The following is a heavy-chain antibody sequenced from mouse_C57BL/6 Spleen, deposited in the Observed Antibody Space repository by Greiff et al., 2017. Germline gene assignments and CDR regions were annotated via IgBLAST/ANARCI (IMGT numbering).Heavy chain of an antibody. J-gene: IGHJ4*01. D-gene: IGHD3-2*02. CDR2: IYPSDSET. CDR3: ARQLRPHYYAMDY. V-gene: IGHV1-61*01. Sequence: QVQLQQPGAELVRPGSSVKLSCKASGYTFTSYWMDWVKQRPGQGLEWIGNIYPSDSETHYNQKFKDKATLTVDKSSSTAYMQLSSLTSEDSAVYYCARQLRPHYYAMDYWGQGTSVTVSS. CDR1: GYTFTSYW.